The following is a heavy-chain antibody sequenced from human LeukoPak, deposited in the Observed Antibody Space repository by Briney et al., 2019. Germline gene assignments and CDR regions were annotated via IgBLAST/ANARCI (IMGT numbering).Heavy chain of an antibody. J-gene: IGHJ3*01. V-gene: IGHV4-39*01. CDR3: ARLRAMAGHRGGFDF. Sequence: SETLSLTCAVSGDSISYHNYYWDWIRQPPGKGLEWIGTVYYTGNTYYNPSLKSRVAISVDTSKNQFSLQLTSMTAADTAVYYCARLRAMAGHRGGFDFWGRGAMVTVSS. CDR1: GDSISYHNYY. CDR2: VYYTGNT. D-gene: IGHD6-19*01.